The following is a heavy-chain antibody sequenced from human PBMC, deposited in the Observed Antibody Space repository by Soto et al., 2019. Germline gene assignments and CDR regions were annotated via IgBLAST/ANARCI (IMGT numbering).Heavy chain of an antibody. D-gene: IGHD2-8*01. CDR2: ISAYNGNT. CDR3: ARGPNPYYLDY. Sequence: QVQLVQSGAEVKKPGASVKVSCKASGYTFTSYGISWVRQAPGQGLEWMGWISAYNGNTNYVQKLQGRGTMTTDTSTSTAYVGLTSPRSDDTAVYYCARGPNPYYLDYWGQGTLVTVSS. J-gene: IGHJ4*02. V-gene: IGHV1-18*01. CDR1: GYTFTSYG.